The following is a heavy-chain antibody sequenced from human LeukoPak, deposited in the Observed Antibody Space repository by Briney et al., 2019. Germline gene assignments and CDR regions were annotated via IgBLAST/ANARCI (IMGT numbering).Heavy chain of an antibody. Sequence: SETLSLTCAVYGGSFSGYYWSWIRQPPGKGLEWIGEINHSGNTNYNPSLKSQVTISVDTSKNQFSLKLSSVTAADTAVYYCARVSPNAFDIWGQGTMVTVSS. CDR3: ARVSPNAFDI. J-gene: IGHJ3*02. CDR1: GGSFSGYY. V-gene: IGHV4-34*01. CDR2: INHSGNT.